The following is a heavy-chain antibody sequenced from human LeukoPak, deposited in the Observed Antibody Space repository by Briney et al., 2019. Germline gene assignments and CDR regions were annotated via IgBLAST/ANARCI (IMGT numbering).Heavy chain of an antibody. Sequence: SETLSLTCTVSGGSICSDYRSWIRQPAGKGLDWIGRINSRGSTKYNPSLKSRVTLSIDTSKNQFSLRLTSVTAADTAVYYCARDSEGWASAYYYYYMDVWGNGTTVTVSS. J-gene: IGHJ6*03. CDR3: ARDSEGWASAYYYYYMDV. CDR2: INSRGST. V-gene: IGHV4-4*07. D-gene: IGHD3-16*01. CDR1: GGSICSDY.